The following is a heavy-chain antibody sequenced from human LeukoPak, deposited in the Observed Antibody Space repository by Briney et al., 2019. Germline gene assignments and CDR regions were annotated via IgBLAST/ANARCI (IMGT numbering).Heavy chain of an antibody. CDR2: ISGSNGNT. D-gene: IGHD1-26*01. J-gene: IGHJ4*02. CDR3: ARSGRGTYYYFDL. CDR1: SYTFTRYG. Sequence: EASVEVSCKASSYTFTRYGISWVRQAPGQGLEWMGWISGSNGNTNYAQKFQGRVSMTADTSTSTAYMELRSLRSDDTAVYYCARSGRGTYYYFDLWGQGTLVTVSS. V-gene: IGHV1-18*01.